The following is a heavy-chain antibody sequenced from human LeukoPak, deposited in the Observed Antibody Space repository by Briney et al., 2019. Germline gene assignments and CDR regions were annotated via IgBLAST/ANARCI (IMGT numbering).Heavy chain of an antibody. V-gene: IGHV4-39*07. J-gene: IGHJ4*02. Sequence: SETLSLTCTVSGGSISSSNYYWGWIRQPPGKGLEWIGSIYYSGSTYYNPSLKSRVTISVDTSKNQFSLKLSSVTAADTAVYYCARRNHKFVGYYGSGRNYYFDYWGQGTLVTVSS. CDR2: IYYSGST. CDR1: GGSISSSNYY. CDR3: ARRNHKFVGYYGSGRNYYFDY. D-gene: IGHD3-10*01.